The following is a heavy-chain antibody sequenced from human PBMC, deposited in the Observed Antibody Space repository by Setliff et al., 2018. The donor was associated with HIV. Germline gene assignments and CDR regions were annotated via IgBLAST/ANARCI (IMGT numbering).Heavy chain of an antibody. CDR1: GGSFSGYY. CDR2: INHSGST. CDR3: ARDGPQTYGDYERYYFDY. Sequence: PSETLSLTCDVYGGSFSGYYWSWIRQPPGKGLEWIGKINHSGSTNYNPSLKSRVTISVDTSKNQFSLKLGSVTAADTAVYYCARDGPQTYGDYERYYFDYWGQGTLVTVSS. V-gene: IGHV4-34*01. D-gene: IGHD4-17*01. J-gene: IGHJ4*02.